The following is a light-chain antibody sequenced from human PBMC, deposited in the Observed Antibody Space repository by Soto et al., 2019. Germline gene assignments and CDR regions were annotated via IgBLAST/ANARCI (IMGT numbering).Light chain of an antibody. CDR2: DVS. V-gene: IGLV2-14*01. Sequence: QSALTQPASVSGSPGQSITISCTGTSSDVGGYTYVSWYQQHPGKAPKLMIYDVSYRPSGVSNRFSGSKSGNTASLTISGLQAEDEADYCCCSSTSSNTYVFGTGTKVTVL. CDR1: SSDVGGYTY. J-gene: IGLJ1*01. CDR3: CSSTSSNTYV.